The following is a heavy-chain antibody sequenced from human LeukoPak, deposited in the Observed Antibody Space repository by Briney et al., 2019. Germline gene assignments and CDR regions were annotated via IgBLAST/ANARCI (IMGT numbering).Heavy chain of an antibody. CDR1: GGSISSSY. CDR3: ARVRGSSGSYEYYHYMDV. V-gene: IGHV4-4*07. J-gene: IGHJ6*03. Sequence: SETLSLTCIVSGGSISSSYWSWIRQPAGKGLEWIGRIYTSGSTNYNPSLKSRVTMSVDTSKKQFSLKLSSVTAADTAVYYCARVRGSSGSYEYYHYMDVWGKGTTVTISS. CDR2: IYTSGST. D-gene: IGHD1-26*01.